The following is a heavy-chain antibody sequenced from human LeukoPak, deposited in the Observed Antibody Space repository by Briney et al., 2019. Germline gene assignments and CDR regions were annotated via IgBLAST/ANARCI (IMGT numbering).Heavy chain of an antibody. Sequence: ASVKVSCKASGYTFTGYYMHWVRQAPGQGLEWMGWINPNSGGTNYAQKFQGRVTMTRDTSISTAYMELSRLRSDDTAVYYCARDWRTRVVPARAWTPRFDPWGQGTLVTVSS. V-gene: IGHV1-2*02. CDR1: GYTFTGYY. D-gene: IGHD2-2*01. CDR2: INPNSGGT. J-gene: IGHJ5*02. CDR3: ARDWRTRVVPARAWTPRFDP.